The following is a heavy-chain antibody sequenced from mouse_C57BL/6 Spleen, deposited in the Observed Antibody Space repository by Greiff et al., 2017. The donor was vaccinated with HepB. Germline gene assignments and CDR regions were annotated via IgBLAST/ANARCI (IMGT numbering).Heavy chain of an antibody. Sequence: QVQLQQPGAELVRPGSSVKLSCKASGYTFTSYWMDWVKQRPGQGLEWIGNIYPSDSETHYNQKFKDKATLTVDKSSSTAYMQLSSLTSEDSAVYYCATYDPYLGYWGQGTTLTVSS. D-gene: IGHD2-12*01. CDR1: GYTFTSYW. CDR2: IYPSDSET. CDR3: ATYDPYLGY. V-gene: IGHV1-61*01. J-gene: IGHJ2*01.